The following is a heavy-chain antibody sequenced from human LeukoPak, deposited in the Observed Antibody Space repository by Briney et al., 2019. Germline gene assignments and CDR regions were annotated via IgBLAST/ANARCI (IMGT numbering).Heavy chain of an antibody. CDR2: IYTSGST. CDR3: ARSMSSGWYGVLDY. Sequence: SETLSLTCTVSGGSISSYYWSWIRQPAGKGLEWIGRIYTSGSTNYNPSLKSRVPMLVDTSKNQFSLKLSSVTAADTAVYYCARSMSSGWYGVLDYWGQGTLVTVSS. V-gene: IGHV4-4*07. J-gene: IGHJ4*02. CDR1: GGSISSYY. D-gene: IGHD6-19*01.